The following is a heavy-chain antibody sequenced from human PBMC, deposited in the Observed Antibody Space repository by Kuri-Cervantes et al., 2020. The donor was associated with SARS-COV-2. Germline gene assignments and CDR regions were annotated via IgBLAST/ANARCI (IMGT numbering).Heavy chain of an antibody. J-gene: IGHJ4*02. V-gene: IGHV3-20*04. CDR1: GFTFDDYG. CDR2: INWNGGST. D-gene: IGHD1-26*01. Sequence: GESLKISCAASGFTFDDYGMSWVRQAPRKGLGRGSCINWNGGSTGYADSVKGRFTISSDNAKNSLYLQMNSLRAEDTALYYCATLVGARPNWGQGTLVTVSS. CDR3: ATLVGARPN.